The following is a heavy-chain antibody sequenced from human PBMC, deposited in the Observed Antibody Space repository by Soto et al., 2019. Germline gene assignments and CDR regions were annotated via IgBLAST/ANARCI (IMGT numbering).Heavy chain of an antibody. CDR1: GYTFTDYD. CDR3: TRNLYNTGDFDH. D-gene: IGHD1-20*01. V-gene: IGHV1-8*02. CDR2: MTPKSGYT. Sequence: QVQLMQSGAEVRKPGASVKVSCKASGYTFTDYDINWVRQATGQGLERLGWMTPKSGYTGYAQKFQGRVTLTRDTSRGTAYMELSSLTSEDTAVYYCTRNLYNTGDFDHWGQGTLVTVSS. J-gene: IGHJ4*02.